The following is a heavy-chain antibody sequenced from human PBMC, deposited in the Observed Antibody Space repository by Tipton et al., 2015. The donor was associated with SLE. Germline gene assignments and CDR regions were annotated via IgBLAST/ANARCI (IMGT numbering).Heavy chain of an antibody. CDR2: IDPSDSYT. CDR3: ARFSLGYCSSTSCLNDAFDI. J-gene: IGHJ3*02. Sequence: QLVQSGAEVKKPGESLRISCKGSGYSFTSYWISWVRQMPGKGLEWMGRIDPSDSYTNYSPSFQGHVTISADKSISTAYLQWSSLKASDTAMYYCARFSLGYCSSTSCLNDAFDIWGQGTMVTVSS. D-gene: IGHD2-2*01. V-gene: IGHV5-10-1*01. CDR1: GYSFTSYW.